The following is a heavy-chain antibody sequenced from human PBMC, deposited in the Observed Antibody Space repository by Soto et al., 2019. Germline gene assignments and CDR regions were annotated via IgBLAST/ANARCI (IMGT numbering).Heavy chain of an antibody. CDR1: GGTFSSYA. V-gene: IGHV1-69*06. Sequence: ASVKVSCKASGGTFSSYAISWVRQAPGQGLEWMGGIIPIFGTANYAQKFQGRVTITADKSTSTAYMELSSLRSEDTAVYYCARANTEGPIRYFDYWGQGTLVTVSS. D-gene: IGHD3-3*02. CDR3: ARANTEGPIRYFDY. CDR2: IIPIFGTA. J-gene: IGHJ4*02.